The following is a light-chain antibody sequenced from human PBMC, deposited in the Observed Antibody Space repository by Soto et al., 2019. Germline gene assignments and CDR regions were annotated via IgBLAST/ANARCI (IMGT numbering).Light chain of an antibody. Sequence: QSVLTQPASVSGSPGQSITISCTGTSSDVGGYNYVSWYQQHPGEAPKLMIYDVSDRPSGVSNRFSASKSGNTASLTISGLQPEDEADYFCCSYTSSSTPWVFGTGTKVPVL. J-gene: IGLJ1*01. CDR2: DVS. CDR1: SSDVGGYNY. CDR3: CSYTSSSTPWV. V-gene: IGLV2-14*03.